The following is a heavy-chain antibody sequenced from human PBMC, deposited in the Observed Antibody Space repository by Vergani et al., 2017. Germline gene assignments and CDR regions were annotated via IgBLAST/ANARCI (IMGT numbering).Heavy chain of an antibody. J-gene: IGHJ3*02. CDR1: GDSFRSNKW. CDR3: ARDPKSDCGGGSCVSVCGAFDI. CDR2: ISHSGST. Sequence: QVQLQESGPGLVKPPGTLSLTCAVSGDSFRSNKWWTWVRQSPGKTLEWIGEISHSGSTNYNPSLKGRVTLSLDTSKNQFSLRLSSVTAADTAVYYCARDPKSDCGGGSCVSVCGAFDIWGRGTTVTVSS. D-gene: IGHD2-15*01. V-gene: IGHV4-4*03.